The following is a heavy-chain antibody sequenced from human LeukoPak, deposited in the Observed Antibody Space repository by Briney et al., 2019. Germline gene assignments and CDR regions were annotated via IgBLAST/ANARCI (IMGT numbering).Heavy chain of an antibody. Sequence: SETLSLTCTVSGGSISSYYWSWIRQPPGKGLEWIGYIYTSGSTNYNPSLKSRVTISIDTSKNQFSLKLSSVTAADTAVYYCARRDYYDSSGYSWGQGTLVTVSS. D-gene: IGHD3-22*01. CDR2: IYTSGST. CDR1: GGSISSYY. J-gene: IGHJ5*02. CDR3: ARRDYYDSSGYS. V-gene: IGHV4-4*09.